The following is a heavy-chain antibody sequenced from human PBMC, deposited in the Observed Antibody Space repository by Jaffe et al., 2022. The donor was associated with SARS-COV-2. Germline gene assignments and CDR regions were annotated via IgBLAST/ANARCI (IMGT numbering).Heavy chain of an antibody. J-gene: IGHJ6*02. V-gene: IGHV3-33*01. CDR2: IWYDGSNK. CDR3: ARDFQLVPQYYYGMDV. D-gene: IGHD6-6*01. CDR1: GFTFSSYG. Sequence: QVQLVESGGGVVQPGRSLRLSCAASGFTFSSYGMHWVRQAPGKGLEWVAVIWYDGSNKYYADSVKGRFTISRDNSKNTLYLQMNSLRAEDTAVYYCARDFQLVPQYYYGMDVWGQGTTVTVSS.